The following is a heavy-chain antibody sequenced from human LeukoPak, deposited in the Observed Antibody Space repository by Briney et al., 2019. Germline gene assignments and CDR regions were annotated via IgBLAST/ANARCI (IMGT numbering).Heavy chain of an antibody. CDR2: IYYSGST. J-gene: IGHJ4*02. Sequence: PSETLSLTCTVSGGSISSYYWSWIRQPPGKGLEWIGYIYYSGSTNYNPSLKSRVTISVDTSKNQLSLKLSSVTAADTAVYYCARHWETSSWYVDYWGQGTLVTVSS. CDR1: GGSISSYY. V-gene: IGHV4-59*08. CDR3: ARHWETSSWYVDY. D-gene: IGHD6-13*01.